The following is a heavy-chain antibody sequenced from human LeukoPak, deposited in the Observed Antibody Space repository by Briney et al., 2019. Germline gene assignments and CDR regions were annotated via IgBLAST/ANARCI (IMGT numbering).Heavy chain of an antibody. Sequence: GASVEVSCKASGYTFTGYYMHWVRQAPGQGLEWMGWINPNSGGTNYAQKFQGRVTMTRDTSISTAYMELSRLRSDDTAVYYCARDRHITIFGVVTDYWGQGTLVTVSS. V-gene: IGHV1-2*02. CDR2: INPNSGGT. CDR3: ARDRHITIFGVVTDY. CDR1: GYTFTGYY. J-gene: IGHJ4*02. D-gene: IGHD3-3*01.